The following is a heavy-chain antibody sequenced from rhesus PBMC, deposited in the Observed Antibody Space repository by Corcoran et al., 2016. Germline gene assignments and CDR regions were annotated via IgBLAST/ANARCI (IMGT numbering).Heavy chain of an antibody. CDR3: ARDPRITMIVAFDY. V-gene: IGHV4-106*01. J-gene: IGHJ4*01. Sequence: QVQLQESGPGLGKPSETLSPTCAVSGGSISDDYYGSWIRQPPGKGLGWIGYIYGSGGGTNYNPSLKNRVTISIDTSKNQFSLRLSSVTAADTAVYYCARDPRITMIVAFDYWGQGVLVTVSS. CDR2: IYGSGGGT. CDR1: GGSISDDYY. D-gene: IGHD3-28*01.